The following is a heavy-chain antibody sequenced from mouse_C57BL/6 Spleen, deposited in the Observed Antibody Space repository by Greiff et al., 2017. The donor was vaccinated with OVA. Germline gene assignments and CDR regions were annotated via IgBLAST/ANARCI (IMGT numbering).Heavy chain of an antibody. J-gene: IGHJ3*01. CDR3: ASDFAY. CDR2: IYPRSGNT. Sequence: VKLMESGAELARPGASVKLSCKASGYTFTSYGISWVKQRTGQGLEWIGEIYPRSGNTYYNEKFKGKATLTADKSSSTAYMELRSLTSEDSAVYFCASDFAYWGQGTLVTVSA. V-gene: IGHV1-81*01. CDR1: GYTFTSYG.